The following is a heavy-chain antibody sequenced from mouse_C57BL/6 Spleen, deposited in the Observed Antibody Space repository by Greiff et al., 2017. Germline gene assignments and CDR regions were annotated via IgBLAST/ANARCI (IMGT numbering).Heavy chain of an antibody. CDR3: ARCYGNYEGYYFDY. J-gene: IGHJ2*01. Sequence: VKLQESGAELARPGASVKLSCKASGYTFTSYGISWVKQRTGQGLEWIGEIYPRSGNTYYNEKFKGKATLTADKSSSTAYMELRSLTSEDSAVYFCARCYGNYEGYYFDYWGQGTTLTVSS. D-gene: IGHD2-1*01. CDR1: GYTFTSYG. V-gene: IGHV1-81*01. CDR2: IYPRSGNT.